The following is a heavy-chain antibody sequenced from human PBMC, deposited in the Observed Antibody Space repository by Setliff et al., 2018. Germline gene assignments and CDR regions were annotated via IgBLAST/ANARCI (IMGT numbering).Heavy chain of an antibody. CDR3: ARVYAYSYGFVS. J-gene: IGHJ4*02. CDR1: GYTFRNYA. V-gene: IGHV1-18*01. Sequence: ASVKVSCKASGYTFRNYAFAWVRQAPGQGLEWVGWISVYNGDTNYAQKFQGRVTLTTDTSTSTAYMELRSLTSDDSAFYYCARVYAYSYGFVSWGQGTQVTVSS. D-gene: IGHD5-18*01. CDR2: ISVYNGDT.